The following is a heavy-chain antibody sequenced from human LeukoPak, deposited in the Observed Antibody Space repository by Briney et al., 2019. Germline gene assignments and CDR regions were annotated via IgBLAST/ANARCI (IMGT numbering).Heavy chain of an antibody. CDR1: GYTFTGYY. V-gene: IGHV1-2*06. CDR2: INPNSGGT. Sequence: ASVKVSCKASGYTFTGYYMHWVRQAPGQGLGWMGRINPNSGGTNYAQKFQGRVTMTRDTSISTAYMELSRLRSDDTAVYYCARDWVPYCSGGSCYSYAFDIWGQGTMVTVSS. CDR3: ARDWVPYCSGGSCYSYAFDI. J-gene: IGHJ3*02. D-gene: IGHD2-15*01.